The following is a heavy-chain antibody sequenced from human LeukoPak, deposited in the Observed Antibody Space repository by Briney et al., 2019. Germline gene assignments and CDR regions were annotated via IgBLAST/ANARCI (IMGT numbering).Heavy chain of an antibody. J-gene: IGHJ4*02. Sequence: PGGSLRLSCAASRFIFDDYAMSWVRQAPGKGLEWVSDINWNGDSTTYADSVKGRFTISRDNAKNSLYLQMNSLRAEDTAVYYCARVRTPGIAVAGFDYWGQGTLVTVSS. CDR3: ARVRTPGIAVAGFDY. CDR1: RFIFDDYA. CDR2: INWNGDST. V-gene: IGHV3-20*04. D-gene: IGHD6-19*01.